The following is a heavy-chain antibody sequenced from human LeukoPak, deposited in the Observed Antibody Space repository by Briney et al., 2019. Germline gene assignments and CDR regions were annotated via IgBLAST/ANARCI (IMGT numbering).Heavy chain of an antibody. J-gene: IGHJ5*02. CDR1: GFTFSSYG. V-gene: IGHV3-30*02. Sequence: GGSLRLSCAASGFTFSSYGMHWVRQAPGKGLEWVAFIRYDGSNKYYVDSVKGRFTISRDNSKNTLYLQMNSLRAEDTAVYYCAKAGCSSTSCYDLNWFDPWGQGTLVTVSS. D-gene: IGHD2-2*01. CDR2: IRYDGSNK. CDR3: AKAGCSSTSCYDLNWFDP.